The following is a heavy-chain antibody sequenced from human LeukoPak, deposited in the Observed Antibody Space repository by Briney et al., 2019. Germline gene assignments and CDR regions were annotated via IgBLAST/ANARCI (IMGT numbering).Heavy chain of an antibody. J-gene: IGHJ1*01. V-gene: IGHV4-34*01. Sequence: SETLSLTCAAYGGSFSGYYWTWIRQPPGKGLEWIGEINHGESTNYNPSLKSRVIISVDKSKNQFSLKLSSVTAADTAVYYCARMYIKWGRYLQHWGQGTLVTVSS. D-gene: IGHD1-26*01. CDR2: INHGEST. CDR1: GGSFSGYY. CDR3: ARMYIKWGRYLQH.